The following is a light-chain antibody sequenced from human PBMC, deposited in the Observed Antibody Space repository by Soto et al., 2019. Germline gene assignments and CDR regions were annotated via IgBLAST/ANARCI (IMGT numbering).Light chain of an antibody. CDR3: QQYGNSPPWT. CDR1: QSVTGNY. CDR2: GAS. Sequence: EVVLTQSPGTLSLSPGERVTLSCRASQSVTGNYLAWYQKRPGQAPRLLIYGASSRATGIPDRFSGSGSGTDFTLTISRLEPEDFAVYYCQQYGNSPPWTFSQGTKVEIK. V-gene: IGKV3-20*01. J-gene: IGKJ1*01.